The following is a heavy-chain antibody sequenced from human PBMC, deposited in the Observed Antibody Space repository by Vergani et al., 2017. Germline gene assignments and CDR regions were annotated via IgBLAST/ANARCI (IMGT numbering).Heavy chain of an antibody. CDR3: ARDQQKAGLGELSTHDAFDI. D-gene: IGHD3-16*02. CDR2: IWYDGSNK. Sequence: QVQLVESGGGVVQPGRSLRLSCAASGFTFSSYGMHWVRQAPGKGLEWVAVIWYDGSNKYYADSVKGRFTSSIDNSKNTLYLQMNSLRADDTAVYYCARDQQKAGLGELSTHDAFDIWGQGTMVTVSS. J-gene: IGHJ3*02. V-gene: IGHV3-33*01. CDR1: GFTFSSYG.